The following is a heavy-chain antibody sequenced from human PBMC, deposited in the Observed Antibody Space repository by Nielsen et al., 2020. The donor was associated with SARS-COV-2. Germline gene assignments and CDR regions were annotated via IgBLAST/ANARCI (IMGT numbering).Heavy chain of an antibody. CDR1: GFTFSSYG. CDR3: ARDLSIHGIAAAGNWGGMDV. J-gene: IGHJ6*02. D-gene: IGHD6-13*01. V-gene: IGHV3-33*01. CDR2: IWYDGSNK. Sequence: GESLKISCAASGFTFSSYGMHWVRQAPGKGLEWVAVIWYDGSNKYYADSVKGRFTISRDNSKNTLYLQMNSLRAEDTAVYYCARDLSIHGIAAAGNWGGMDVWGQGTTVTVSS.